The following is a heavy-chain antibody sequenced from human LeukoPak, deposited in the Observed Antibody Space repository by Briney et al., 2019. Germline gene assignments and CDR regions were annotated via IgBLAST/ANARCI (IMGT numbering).Heavy chain of an antibody. CDR1: GYTFTSYG. V-gene: IGHV1-18*01. Sequence: GASVKVSCKASGYTFTSYGISWVRQAPGQGLEWMGWISAYNGNTNYAQKLQGRVTMTTDTSTSTAYMELRSLRSDDTAIYYCAKPTRTGPAKAFDYWGQGTLVTVSS. CDR3: AKPTRTGPAKAFDY. CDR2: ISAYNGNT. J-gene: IGHJ4*02. D-gene: IGHD2-15*01.